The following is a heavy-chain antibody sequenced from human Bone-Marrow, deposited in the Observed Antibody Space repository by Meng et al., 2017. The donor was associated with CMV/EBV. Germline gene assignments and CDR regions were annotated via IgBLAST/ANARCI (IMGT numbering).Heavy chain of an antibody. CDR2: IRSKAYGGTT. J-gene: IGHJ4*02. V-gene: IGHV3-49*04. D-gene: IGHD3-3*01. CDR3: TRMVDVYYDFWSGYYRYFDY. CDR1: GFTFGDYA. Sequence: GGSLRLSCTASGFTFGDYAMSWVRQAPGKGLEWVGFIRSKAYGGTTEYAASVKGRFTISRDDSKSIAYLQMNSLKTEDTAVYYCTRMVDVYYDFWSGYYRYFDYWGQGTRVTVSS.